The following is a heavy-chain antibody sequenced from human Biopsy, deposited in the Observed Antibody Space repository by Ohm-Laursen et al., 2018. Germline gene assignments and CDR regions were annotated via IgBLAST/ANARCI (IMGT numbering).Heavy chain of an antibody. CDR3: AKDGGQWLGGAFDV. CDR2: IAYDGSNK. CDR1: GFGMYA. Sequence: SLRLSCTASGFGMYAMHWVRQPPGKGLEWLAVIAYDGSNKYYAESVKGRFTISRDRSRDTVHLQMNSLRYEDTALYYCAKDGGQWLGGAFDVWGHGTMVSVSS. D-gene: IGHD6-19*01. J-gene: IGHJ3*01. V-gene: IGHV3-30*18.